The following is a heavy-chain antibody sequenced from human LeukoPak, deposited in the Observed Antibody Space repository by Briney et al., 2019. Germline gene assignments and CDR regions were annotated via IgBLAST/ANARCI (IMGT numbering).Heavy chain of an antibody. CDR3: ARFEDNGDYFDH. J-gene: IGHJ4*02. CDR2: IYYSGNT. D-gene: IGHD4-17*01. CDR1: GGSISRDTYY. Sequence: PSETLSLTCTVSGGSISRDTYYWNWIRQPPGKRLEWIGIIYYSGNTYYNTSLKSRVTMFVDTSKHQISLKLTSVTAADTAVYYCARFEDNGDYFDHWGQGTLVTVSS. V-gene: IGHV4-39*01.